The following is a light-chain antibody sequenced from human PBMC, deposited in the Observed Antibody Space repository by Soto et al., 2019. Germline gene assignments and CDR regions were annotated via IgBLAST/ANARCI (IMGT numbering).Light chain of an antibody. CDR2: GAS. V-gene: IGKV3-11*01. J-gene: IGKJ1*01. CDR3: QQFGYSLWT. CDR1: QSVSSY. Sequence: EIVLTQSPATLSLSPGERATLSCRASQSVSSYLAWYQQKPGQAPRLLIYGASTRATGIPDRFSGGGSGTDFTLTISRLEPEDFAVYYCQQFGYSLWTFGQGNKV.